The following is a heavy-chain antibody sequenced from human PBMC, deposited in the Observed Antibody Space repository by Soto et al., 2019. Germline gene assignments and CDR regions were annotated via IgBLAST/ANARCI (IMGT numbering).Heavy chain of an antibody. CDR3: ARGRGYYYGSGSYYDLFS. J-gene: IGHJ4*02. Sequence: QVQLQQWGAGLLKPSETLSLTCAVYGGSFSGYYWSWIRQPPGKGLEWIGEINHSGSTNYNPSLKSRVTISVDTSKNQFSLKLSSVTAADTAVYYCARGRGYYYGSGSYYDLFSGGQGTLVTVSS. V-gene: IGHV4-34*01. CDR1: GGSFSGYY. D-gene: IGHD3-10*01. CDR2: INHSGST.